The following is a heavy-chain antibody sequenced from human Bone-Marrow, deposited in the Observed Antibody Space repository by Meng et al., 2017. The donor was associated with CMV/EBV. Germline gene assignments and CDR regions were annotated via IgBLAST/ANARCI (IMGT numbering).Heavy chain of an antibody. CDR1: GFTFSSYS. V-gene: IGHV3-21*01. CDR2: ISSSSYI. D-gene: IGHD2-2*01. Sequence: GSLRLSCAASGFTFSSYSMNWVRQAPGKGLEWVSSISSSSYIYYADSVKGRFTISRDNAKNSLYLQMNSLRAEDTAVYYCARGVGLNSQYQLLEPIWGQGTMVTVSS. CDR3: ARGVGLNSQYQLLEPI. J-gene: IGHJ3*02.